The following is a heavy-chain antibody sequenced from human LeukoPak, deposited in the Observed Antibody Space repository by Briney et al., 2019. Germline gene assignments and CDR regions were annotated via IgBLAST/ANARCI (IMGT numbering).Heavy chain of an antibody. V-gene: IGHV4-4*07. Sequence: KPSETLSLTCTVSGGSISSYYWSWIRQPAGKGLEWIGRIHSSGSTNYHPSPKTPVTMSVDTSKNQLSLKLSSVAAAETAVYYCARDRAIGPGKFGMDVWGQGTTVTVSS. J-gene: IGHJ6*02. CDR2: IHSSGST. D-gene: IGHD3-10*01. CDR1: GGSISSYY. CDR3: ARDRAIGPGKFGMDV.